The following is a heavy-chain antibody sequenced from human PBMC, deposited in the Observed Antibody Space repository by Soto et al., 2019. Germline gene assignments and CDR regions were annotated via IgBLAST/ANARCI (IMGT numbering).Heavy chain of an antibody. CDR3: ASPYSSSPRGREYYFDY. J-gene: IGHJ4*02. CDR2: ISYDGSNK. V-gene: IGHV3-30-3*01. CDR1: GFTFSSYA. D-gene: IGHD6-6*01. Sequence: PGGSLRLSCAASGFTFSSYAMHWVRQAPGKGLEWVAVISYDGSNKYYADSVKGRFTISRDNSKNTLYLQMNSLRAEDTAVYYCASPYSSSPRGREYYFDYWGQGTLVTVSS.